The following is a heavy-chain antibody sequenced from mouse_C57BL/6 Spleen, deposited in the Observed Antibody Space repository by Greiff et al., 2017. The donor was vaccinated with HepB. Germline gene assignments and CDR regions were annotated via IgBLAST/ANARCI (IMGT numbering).Heavy chain of an antibody. Sequence: VQLQQSGPVLVKPGASVKMSCKASGYTFTDYYMNWVKQSHGKSLEWIGVINPYNGGTSYNQKFKGKATLTVDKSSSTAYMELNSLTSEDSAVYYCAKEDDGSSYVDYFDYWGQGTTLTVSS. J-gene: IGHJ2*01. CDR3: AKEDDGSSYVDYFDY. D-gene: IGHD1-1*01. CDR1: GYTFTDYY. CDR2: INPYNGGT. V-gene: IGHV1-19*01.